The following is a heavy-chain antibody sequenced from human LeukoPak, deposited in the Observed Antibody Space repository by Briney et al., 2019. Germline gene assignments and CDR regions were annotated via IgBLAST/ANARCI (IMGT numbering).Heavy chain of an antibody. Sequence: GGSLRLXCAASGFTFSSYWMSWDRQAPGKGLEWVANIKQDGSEKYYVDSVKGRFTISRDNAKNSLYLQMNSLRAEDTAVYYCARYIVQDAFDIWGQGTMVTVSS. V-gene: IGHV3-7*01. CDR3: ARYIVQDAFDI. D-gene: IGHD2/OR15-2a*01. J-gene: IGHJ3*02. CDR2: IKQDGSEK. CDR1: GFTFSSYW.